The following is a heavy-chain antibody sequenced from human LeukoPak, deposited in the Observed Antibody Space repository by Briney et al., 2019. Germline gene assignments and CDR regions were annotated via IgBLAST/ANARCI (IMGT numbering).Heavy chain of an antibody. V-gene: IGHV3-21*01. Sequence: GGSLRLSCAASGFTFSSYSMNWVRQAPGKGLEWVSSISSSSSYIYYADSVKGRFTISRDNAKNSLYLQMNSLRAEDTAVYYCARGVFIAAAGTSNYWGQGTLVTVSS. CDR1: GFTFSSYS. J-gene: IGHJ4*02. CDR3: ARGVFIAAAGTSNY. D-gene: IGHD6-13*01. CDR2: ISSSSSYI.